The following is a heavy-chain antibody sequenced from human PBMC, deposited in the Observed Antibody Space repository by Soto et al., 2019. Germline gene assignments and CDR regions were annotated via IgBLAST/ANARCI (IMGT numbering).Heavy chain of an antibody. D-gene: IGHD3-10*01. V-gene: IGHV1-69*10. CDR3: ARDYYGSGSYYSLNWFDP. J-gene: IGHJ5*02. Sequence: VKVSCKASGGTFSSYTISWVRQAPGQGLEWMGRIIPILGIANYAQKFQGRVTITADKSTSTAYMELSSLRSEDTAVYYCARDYYGSGSYYSLNWFDPWGQGTLVTVSS. CDR2: IIPILGIA. CDR1: GGTFSSYT.